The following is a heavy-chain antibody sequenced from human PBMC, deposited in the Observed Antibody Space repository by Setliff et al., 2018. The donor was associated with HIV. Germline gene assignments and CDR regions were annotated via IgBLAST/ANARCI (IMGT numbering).Heavy chain of an antibody. J-gene: IGHJ6*03. D-gene: IGHD3-3*01. CDR2: IKQDGSEK. CDR3: ARVGIKGGSDFWSGYRRPYYMDV. V-gene: IGHV3-7*01. Sequence: PGGSLRLSCTASGFTFSSYWMSWVRQAPGKGLEWVANIKQDGSEKHYVDSVKGRFTISRDNAKNPLYLQMNSLRVEDTAVHYCARVGIKGGSDFWSGYRRPYYMDVWGKGTAVTVSS. CDR1: GFTFSSYW.